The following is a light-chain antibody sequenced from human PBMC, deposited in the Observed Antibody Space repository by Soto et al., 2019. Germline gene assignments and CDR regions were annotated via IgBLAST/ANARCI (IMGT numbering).Light chain of an antibody. CDR3: QKYNSAPYT. Sequence: DIQMTQSPSSLSASVGDRVTITCRASQGISNYLAWYQQKPGKVPKLLIYAASTLQSGVPSRLSRRGSGTDFTLTISSLQPEYVAAYYCQKYNSAPYTFGQGTKLEIK. CDR1: QGISNY. V-gene: IGKV1-27*01. J-gene: IGKJ2*01. CDR2: AAS.